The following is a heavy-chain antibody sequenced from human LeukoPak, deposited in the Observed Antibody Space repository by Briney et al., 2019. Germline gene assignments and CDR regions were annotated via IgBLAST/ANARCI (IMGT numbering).Heavy chain of an antibody. CDR1: GFTFSNYA. D-gene: IGHD1-26*01. CDR3: AKSLLTTASGTGRAFDI. J-gene: IGHJ3*02. Sequence: GGSLRLSCAAAGFTFSNYAMTWVRQAPGKGLEWVSSISGSGGSTYYADSVKGRFTISRDNSKNTLYLQMYSLRAEDTAVYYCAKSLLTTASGTGRAFDIWGQGTVVTVSA. CDR2: ISGSGGST. V-gene: IGHV3-23*01.